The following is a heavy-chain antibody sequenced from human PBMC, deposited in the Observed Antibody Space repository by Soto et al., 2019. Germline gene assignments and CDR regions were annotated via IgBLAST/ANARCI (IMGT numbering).Heavy chain of an antibody. V-gene: IGHV2-5*02. CDR1: GFSHTTSGVG. J-gene: IGHJ3*02. CDR3: AHPDPYDSSGYLAFDI. CDR2: NFWDDEK. Sequence: QITLKESGPTLVKPTQTLTLTCTFSGFSHTTSGVGVGWIRQPPGKALEWLAINFWDDEKRYSPSLKSRLTITKDTSKNQVVLSMTNMDPVVTGTYYCAHPDPYDSSGYLAFDIWGQGTMVIVSS. D-gene: IGHD3-22*01.